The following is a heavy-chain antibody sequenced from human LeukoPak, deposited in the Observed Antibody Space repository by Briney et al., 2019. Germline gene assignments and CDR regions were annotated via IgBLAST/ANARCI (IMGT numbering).Heavy chain of an antibody. J-gene: IGHJ4*02. CDR1: GFVFRNYF. CDR3: ATDRGWRTSGYYLYYFEY. V-gene: IGHV3-7*01. CDR2: IKNDGSEK. D-gene: IGHD3-3*01. Sequence: GGSLRLSCVASGFVFRNYFMSWVRQAPGKGLEWVASIKNDGSEKYYVDSVRGRYTISRDNTKNSLYLQMSSLRAEDTAVYYCATDRGWRTSGYYLYYFEYWGQGTLVTFSS.